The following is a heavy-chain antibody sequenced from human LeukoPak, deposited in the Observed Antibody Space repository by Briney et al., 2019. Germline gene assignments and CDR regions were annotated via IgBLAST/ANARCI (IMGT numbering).Heavy chain of an antibody. Sequence: ASVKVSCKASGYTFTGYYMHWVRQAPGQGLEWMGWINPNSGGTNYAQRFQGRVTMTRDTSISTAYMELNRLRSDDTAVYYCARPDGAARWFDPWGQGTLVTVSS. CDR3: ARPDGAARWFDP. CDR2: INPNSGGT. D-gene: IGHD6-6*01. V-gene: IGHV1-2*02. J-gene: IGHJ5*02. CDR1: GYTFTGYY.